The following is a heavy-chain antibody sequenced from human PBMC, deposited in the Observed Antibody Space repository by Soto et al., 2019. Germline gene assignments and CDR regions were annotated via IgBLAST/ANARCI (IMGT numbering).Heavy chain of an antibody. CDR2: MNPNSGNT. CDR1: GYTFTSYD. V-gene: IGHV1-8*01. CDR3: ARGRDSVYCSSSSCYGGDAFDI. D-gene: IGHD2-2*01. Sequence: GASVKVSCKASGYTFTSYDINWVRQATGQGLEWMGWMNPNSGNTGYAQKFQGRVTMTRNTSISTAYMELSSLRSEDTAVYYCARGRDSVYCSSSSCYGGDAFDIWGQGTMVTVS. J-gene: IGHJ3*02.